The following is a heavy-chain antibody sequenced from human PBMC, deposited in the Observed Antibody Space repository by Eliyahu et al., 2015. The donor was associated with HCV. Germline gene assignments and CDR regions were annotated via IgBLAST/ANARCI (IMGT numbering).Heavy chain of an antibody. V-gene: IGHV3-33*01. CDR2: IWYDGSNK. D-gene: IGHD6-19*01. Sequence: QVQLVESGGGVVLPGRSLRLSCAASGFTFRNYGMHWVRQAPGKGVEWVAVIWYDGSNKYYADSVKGRFTISRDKDTLYLHMNSLRAEDTAVYYCARDRADSGDWGAYFDYWGQGTLVTVSS. CDR3: ARDRADSGDWGAYFDY. J-gene: IGHJ4*02. CDR1: GFTFRNYG.